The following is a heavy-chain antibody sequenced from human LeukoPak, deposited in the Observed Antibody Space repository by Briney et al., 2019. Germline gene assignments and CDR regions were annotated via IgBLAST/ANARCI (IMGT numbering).Heavy chain of an antibody. J-gene: IGHJ4*02. Sequence: GGSLRLSCAASGFTFTNHPMNWVRQAPGKGLEWVAVISYDGSNKYYADSVKGRFTISRDNSKNTLYLQMNSLRAEDTAVYYCASMVRGAASYWGQGTLVTVSS. V-gene: IGHV3-30*04. CDR1: GFTFTNHP. CDR2: ISYDGSNK. CDR3: ASMVRGAASY. D-gene: IGHD3-10*01.